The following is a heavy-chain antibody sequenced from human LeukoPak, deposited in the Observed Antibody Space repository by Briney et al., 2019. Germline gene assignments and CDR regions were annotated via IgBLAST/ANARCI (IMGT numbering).Heavy chain of an antibody. CDR1: GFTFSSFA. CDR3: TSRWGYSSSWSPFDY. J-gene: IGHJ4*02. CDR2: ISGGSDNT. V-gene: IGHV3-23*01. D-gene: IGHD6-13*01. Sequence: PGGSLRLSCAASGFTFSSFAMSWVRQAPGKGLDWVSAISGGSDNTYYADSVKGRFTISRDNSKNTLDLHMSSLKTEDTAVYYCTSRWGYSSSWSPFDYWGQGTLVTVSS.